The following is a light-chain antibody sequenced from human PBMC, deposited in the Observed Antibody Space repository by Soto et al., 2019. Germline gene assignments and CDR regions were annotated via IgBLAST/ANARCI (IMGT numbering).Light chain of an antibody. Sequence: QAVVTQEPSLTVSPGGTVTLTCASSTGAVTSGYYPNWFQQKPGQAPTALIYSTSNKHSWTPARFSGSLLGGKAALTLSGVHDEDEAEYYCLLYYGGAPVFGGGTKVTVL. V-gene: IGLV7-43*01. CDR2: STS. CDR1: TGAVTSGYY. CDR3: LLYYGGAPV. J-gene: IGLJ3*02.